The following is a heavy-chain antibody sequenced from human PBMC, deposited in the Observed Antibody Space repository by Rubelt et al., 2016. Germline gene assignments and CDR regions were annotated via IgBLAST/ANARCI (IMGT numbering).Heavy chain of an antibody. Sequence: QVRPQQWGAGLLKPSETLSLTCAVYGDSFSGFYWSWIRQPPGKGLEWIGEINHGGSTNFNPSLESRLTMSLDTSKNHFSLGLSTVTAADAAMYYCVRYERCTGNTYCFDYWGQGTLVTVSS. D-gene: IGHD2-8*02. CDR2: INHGGST. CDR1: GDSFSGFY. CDR3: VRYERCTGNTYCFDY. J-gene: IGHJ4*02. V-gene: IGHV4-34*02.